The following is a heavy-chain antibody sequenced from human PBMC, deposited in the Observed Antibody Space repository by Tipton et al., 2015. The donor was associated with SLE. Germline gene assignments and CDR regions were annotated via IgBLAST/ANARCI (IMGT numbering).Heavy chain of an antibody. Sequence: GLVKPSGTLSLTCAVPGGSISSSNWWTWVRQPPGKGLEWIGEIYHSGSTNYNPSLKSRVTISVDKSKNQFSLKLNSVTAADTAVYYCARGWVDTAMCFDYWGQGTLVTVSS. V-gene: IGHV4-4*02. J-gene: IGHJ4*02. CDR2: IYHSGST. CDR1: GGSISSSNW. D-gene: IGHD5-18*01. CDR3: ARGWVDTAMCFDY.